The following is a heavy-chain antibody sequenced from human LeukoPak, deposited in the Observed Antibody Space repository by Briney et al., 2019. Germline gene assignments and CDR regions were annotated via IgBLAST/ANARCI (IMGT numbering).Heavy chain of an antibody. Sequence: SETLSLTCTVSGGSISSSSYYWGWIRQPPGKGLEWIGSIYYSGSTYYNPSLKSRVTISVDTSKNQFSLKLSSVTAADTAVYYCARGPGSSPGPARWDFDYWGQGTLVTVSS. CDR3: ARGPGSSPGPARWDFDY. CDR2: IYYSGST. D-gene: IGHD3-10*01. J-gene: IGHJ4*02. CDR1: GGSISSSSYY. V-gene: IGHV4-39*07.